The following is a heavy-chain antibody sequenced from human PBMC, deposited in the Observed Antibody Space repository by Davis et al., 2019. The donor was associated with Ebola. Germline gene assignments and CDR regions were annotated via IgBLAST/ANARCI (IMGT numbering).Heavy chain of an antibody. J-gene: IGHJ6*02. D-gene: IGHD2-2*01. Sequence: GGSLRLSCAASGFTFSSYWMSWVRQAPGKGLEWVSSISSSSSYIYYADSVKGRFTISRDNAKNSLYLQMNSLRAEDTAVYYCARDGVIVVVPAASDNYYYGMDVWGQGTTVTVSS. CDR1: GFTFSSYW. CDR2: ISSSSSYI. CDR3: ARDGVIVVVPAASDNYYYGMDV. V-gene: IGHV3-21*01.